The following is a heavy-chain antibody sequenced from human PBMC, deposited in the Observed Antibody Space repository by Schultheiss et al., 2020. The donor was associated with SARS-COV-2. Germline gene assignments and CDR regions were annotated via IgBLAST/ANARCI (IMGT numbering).Heavy chain of an antibody. Sequence: SETLSLTCTVSGGSISSYYWSWIRQPPGKGLEWIGYIYYSGSTNYNPSRKSRVSMSVDTSKNQFSLKLSSVIAADTAVYYCARNYSNYYGMDVWGQGTTVTVSS. V-gene: IGHV4-59*12. J-gene: IGHJ6*02. CDR1: GGSISSYY. D-gene: IGHD4-11*01. CDR3: ARNYSNYYGMDV. CDR2: IYYSGST.